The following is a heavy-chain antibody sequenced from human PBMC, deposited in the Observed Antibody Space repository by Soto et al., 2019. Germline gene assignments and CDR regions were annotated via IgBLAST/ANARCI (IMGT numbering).Heavy chain of an antibody. D-gene: IGHD5-12*01. V-gene: IGHV1-18*01. CDR1: GYTFFTYD. J-gene: IGHJ5*02. Sequence: VASVKVSCKASGYTFFTYDISWVRQAPGQGLEWMGWISTYSGDTKYAQKFHGRVTMTTDTSTTTAYLELRSLRSDDTAVYYCARHHGPTTSENWFDPWGQGTLVTVSS. CDR3: ARHHGPTTSENWFDP. CDR2: ISTYSGDT.